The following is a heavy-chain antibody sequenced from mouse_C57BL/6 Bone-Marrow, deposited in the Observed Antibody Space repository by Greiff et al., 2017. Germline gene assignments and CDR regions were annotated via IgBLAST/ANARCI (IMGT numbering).Heavy chain of an antibody. V-gene: IGHV14-4*01. CDR1: GFNIKDDY. CDR2: IDPENGDT. J-gene: IGHJ2*01. Sequence: EVQLQQSGAELVRPGASVKLSCTASGFNIKDDYMHWVKQRPEQGLEWIGWIDPENGDTEYASKFQGKATITAATSSNTAYLQLSSLTSEDTAVYYCTTTVFDYWGQGTTLTVSS. CDR3: TTTVFDY. D-gene: IGHD1-1*01.